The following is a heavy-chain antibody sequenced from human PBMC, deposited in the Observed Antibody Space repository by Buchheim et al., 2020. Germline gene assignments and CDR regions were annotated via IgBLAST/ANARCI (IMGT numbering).Heavy chain of an antibody. CDR1: GFTFTSYA. J-gene: IGHJ4*02. CDR3: ARDLVVGFYYGSAPLGY. D-gene: IGHD3-10*01. CDR2: ISSDGSQK. V-gene: IGHV3-30*04. Sequence: QVQLVESGGGVVQPGRSLRLSCAASGFTFTSYAMHWVRQAPGKGLEWVALISSDGSQKYYADSVKGRFTISRDNSIKTLYLQMYSLRAEDTALYYCARDLVVGFYYGSAPLGYWGQGTL.